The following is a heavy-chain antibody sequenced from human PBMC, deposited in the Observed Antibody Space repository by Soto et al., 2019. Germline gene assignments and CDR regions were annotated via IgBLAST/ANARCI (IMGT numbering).Heavy chain of an antibody. CDR2: IYYSRST. J-gene: IGHJ6*04. Sequence: SETLSLTCTVSGGSISSYYWSWIRQPPGKGLEWIGYIYYSRSTHYNPSLKIRATISVDTSKNEFSLKLSSVTAADTAVYYCARRSYVFWRGYSTDYYYSMDVWGKGTTSTVSS. CDR3: ARRSYVFWRGYSTDYYYSMDV. D-gene: IGHD3-3*01. CDR1: GGSISSYY. V-gene: IGHV4-59*08.